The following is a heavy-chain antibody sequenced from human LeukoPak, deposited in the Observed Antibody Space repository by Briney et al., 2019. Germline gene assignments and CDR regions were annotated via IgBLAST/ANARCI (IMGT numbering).Heavy chain of an antibody. J-gene: IGHJ6*03. CDR2: ISSSSSYI. CDR1: GFTFSSCS. V-gene: IGHV3-21*01. CDR3: ARATQPFGVVYSAGYYYYMDV. D-gene: IGHD3-3*01. Sequence: GGSLRLSCAASGFTFSSCSMNWVRQAPGKGLEWVSSISSSSSYIYYADSVKGRFTISRDNAKNSLYLQMNSLRAEDTAVYYCARATQPFGVVYSAGYYYYMDVWGKGTTVTVSS.